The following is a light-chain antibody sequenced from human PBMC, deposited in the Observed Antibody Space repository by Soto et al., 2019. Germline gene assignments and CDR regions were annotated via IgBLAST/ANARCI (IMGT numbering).Light chain of an antibody. Sequence: DIQMTQSPSSLSASVGDRVTITCRASQSLSTYLNWYQQKPGKAPKLLIYAASSLQSGVPSRFSGSGSETDFTLTISRLQPEDFATYYCQQSYITLTFGPGTKVDIK. CDR1: QSLSTY. J-gene: IGKJ3*01. CDR3: QQSYITLT. CDR2: AAS. V-gene: IGKV1-39*01.